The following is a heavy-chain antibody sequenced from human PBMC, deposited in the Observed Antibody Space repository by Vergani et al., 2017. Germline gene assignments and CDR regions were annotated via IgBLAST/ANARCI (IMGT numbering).Heavy chain of an antibody. CDR2: INPNSGDT. V-gene: IGHV1-2*04. CDR1: GYTFTGYY. D-gene: IGHD6-13*01. J-gene: IGHJ5*02. Sequence: QVQLVQSGAEVKKPGASVKVSCKASGYTFTGYYMHWVRQAPGQGLEWMGWINPNSGDTNYAQKFQGWVTMTRDTSISTAYMELSRLRSDDTAVYYCARGGSWYLGGHPFDPWGQGTLVTVSS. CDR3: ARGGSWYLGGHPFDP.